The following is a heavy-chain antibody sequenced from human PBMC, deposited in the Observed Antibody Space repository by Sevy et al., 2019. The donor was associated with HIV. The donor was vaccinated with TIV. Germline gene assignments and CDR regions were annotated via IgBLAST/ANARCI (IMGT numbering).Heavy chain of an antibody. CDR2: ISYDGTDT. V-gene: IGHV3-30*18. CDR1: GFTFNTYG. D-gene: IGHD2-21*02. J-gene: IGHJ4*02. CDR3: AKAAIVVVSASPNCFDS. Sequence: GGSLRLSCAASGFTFNTYGMHWVRQTPGKGLEWVAVISYDGTDTYYADSVKGRFTIPKDNSKNTLSLQMNSLRVEDTAVYYCAKAAIVVVSASPNCFDSWGPGTVVTVSS.